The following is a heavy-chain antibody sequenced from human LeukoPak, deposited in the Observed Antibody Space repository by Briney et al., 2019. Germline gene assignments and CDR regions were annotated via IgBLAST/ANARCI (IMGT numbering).Heavy chain of an antibody. CDR3: AKAFARQIVAIVPRGIDH. D-gene: IGHD5-12*01. Sequence: GGSLRLSCVVSGFTFKTYAMSWVRQAPGKGLEWVSGISDRGGSSFYADSVKGRFSISRDNSKSTMYLQMNSLRGEDTAVYYCAKAFARQIVAIVPRGIDHWGQGTLVTVSS. CDR1: GFTFKTYA. CDR2: ISDRGGSS. V-gene: IGHV3-23*01. J-gene: IGHJ4*02.